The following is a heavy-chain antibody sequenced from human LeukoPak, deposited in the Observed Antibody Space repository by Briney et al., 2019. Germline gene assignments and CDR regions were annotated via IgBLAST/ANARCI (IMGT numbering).Heavy chain of an antibody. J-gene: IGHJ3*02. CDR1: RFTFGSYE. Sequence: PGGSLRLSCAASRFTFGSYEMSWVRQAPGKGLEWVSYISGSGIKHYADSVKGRFTISRDNAKNSLYLQMNSLRVEDTAVYYCAREDTGVAFDIWGQGTTVTV. CDR2: ISGSGIK. V-gene: IGHV3-48*03. CDR3: AREDTGVAFDI. D-gene: IGHD2-8*01.